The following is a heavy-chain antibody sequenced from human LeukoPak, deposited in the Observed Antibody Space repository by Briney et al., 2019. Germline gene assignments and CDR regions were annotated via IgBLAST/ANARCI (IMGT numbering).Heavy chain of an antibody. V-gene: IGHV1-69*05. CDR3: ARDLSTDYYYYYMDV. J-gene: IGHJ6*03. CDR2: IIPIFGTA. Sequence: SVKVSCKASGGTFSSYAISWVRQAPGQGLEWMGGIIPIFGTANYAQKFQGRVTITTDESTSTAYMELSSLRSEDAAVYYCARDLSTDYYYYYMDVWGKGTTVTVSS. CDR1: GGTFSSYA.